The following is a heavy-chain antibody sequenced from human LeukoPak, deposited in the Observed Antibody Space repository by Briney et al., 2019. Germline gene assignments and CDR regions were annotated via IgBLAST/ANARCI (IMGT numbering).Heavy chain of an antibody. CDR1: GGSISSSSYY. CDR3: ARALGYSYGYFDY. D-gene: IGHD5-18*01. Sequence: SETLSLTCTVSGGSISSSSYYWGWIRQPPGKGLEWIGSIYYSGSTYYNPSLKSRVTISVDTSKNQFSLKLSSVTAADTAVYYCARALGYSYGYFDYWGQGTLVTVSS. V-gene: IGHV4-39*01. J-gene: IGHJ4*02. CDR2: IYYSGST.